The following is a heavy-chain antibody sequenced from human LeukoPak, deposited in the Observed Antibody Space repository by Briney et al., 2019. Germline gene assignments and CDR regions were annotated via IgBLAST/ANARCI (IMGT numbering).Heavy chain of an antibody. D-gene: IGHD5-24*01. CDR3: ARDREMATILVYYGMDV. J-gene: IGHJ6*02. CDR2: IIPIFGTA. CDR1: GGTFSSYA. Sequence: SVKVSCKASGGTFSSYAISWVRQAPGQGLEWMGGIIPIFGTANYAQKFQGRVTITADESTSTAYMELSSLRSEDTAVYYCARDREMATILVYYGMDVWGQGTTVTVSS. V-gene: IGHV1-69*13.